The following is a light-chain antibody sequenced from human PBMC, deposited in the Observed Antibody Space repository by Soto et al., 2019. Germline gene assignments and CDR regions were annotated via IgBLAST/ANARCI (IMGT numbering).Light chain of an antibody. CDR1: QSVLYSSNNKNY. Sequence: DIVMTQSPDSLAVSLGERATINCKSSQSVLYSSNNKNYLAWYQQKPGQPPKLLIYWASTRESGVPDRFSGSGSVTYFTLTISSLQAEDVAVYYCQKCYNTPYTFGQGTKVEIK. CDR2: WAS. J-gene: IGKJ2*01. CDR3: QKCYNTPYT. V-gene: IGKV4-1*01.